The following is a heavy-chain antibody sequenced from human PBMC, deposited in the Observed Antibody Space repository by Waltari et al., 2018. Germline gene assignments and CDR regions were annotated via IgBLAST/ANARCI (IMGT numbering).Heavy chain of an antibody. V-gene: IGHV4-34*01. D-gene: IGHD3-10*01. J-gene: IGHJ4*02. CDR2: INHSGST. CDR1: GGSFSGYS. Sequence: QVQLQQWGAGLLKPSETLSLTCAVYGGSFSGYSWSWIRQPPGKGLEWIGEINHSGSTNYNPSLKSRVTISVDTSKNQFSLKLSSVTAADTAVYYCARGPRRITMVRGVITPIEWGQGTLVTVSS. CDR3: ARGPRRITMVRGVITPIE.